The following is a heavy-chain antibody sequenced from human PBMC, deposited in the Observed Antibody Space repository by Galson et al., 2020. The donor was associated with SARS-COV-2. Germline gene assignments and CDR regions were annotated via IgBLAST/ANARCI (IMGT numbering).Heavy chain of an antibody. CDR1: GGSISSYY. V-gene: IGHV4-59*13. J-gene: IGHJ4*02. CDR3: ARGFEW. Sequence: SETLSFTCTVSGGSISSYYWSWIRQPPGKGLEWIGYIYYSGSTNYNPSLKSRVTISVDTSKNQFSLKLSSVTAADTAVYYCARGFEWWGQGTLVTVSS. CDR2: IYYSGST.